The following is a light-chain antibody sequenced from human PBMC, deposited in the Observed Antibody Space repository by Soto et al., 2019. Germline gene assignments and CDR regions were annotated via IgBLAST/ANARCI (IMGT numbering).Light chain of an antibody. Sequence: EIVLTQSPGTLSLSPVERATLSCRASQSISTNHLVWYQQRPGQAPRLLIYDASRRATGIPDRFSGSGSGTDYTLTISSLEPEDFAVYYCQHCGSSPITFGQGTRLEIK. J-gene: IGKJ5*01. V-gene: IGKV3-20*01. CDR2: DAS. CDR1: QSISTNH. CDR3: QHCGSSPIT.